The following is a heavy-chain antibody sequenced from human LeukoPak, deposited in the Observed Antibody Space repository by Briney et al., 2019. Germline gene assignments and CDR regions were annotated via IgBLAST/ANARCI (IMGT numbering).Heavy chain of an antibody. D-gene: IGHD3-10*01. CDR3: AKGGWSYGWDRQH. CDR1: GFTFINSG. J-gene: IGHJ1*01. CDR2: TSYDGRHK. V-gene: IGHV3-30*18. Sequence: PGGSLRLSCAASGFTFINSGMHWVRPAPGKGLEWVSVTSYDGRHKYYEDSVKGRCTMSRADSKNKVSLQTNSLRTEDTAVYFCAKGGWSYGWDRQHWGQGTLVTVSS.